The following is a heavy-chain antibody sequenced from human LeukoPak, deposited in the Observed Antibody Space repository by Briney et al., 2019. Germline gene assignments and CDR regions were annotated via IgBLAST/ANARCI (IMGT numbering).Heavy chain of an antibody. J-gene: IGHJ5*02. CDR3: AKDEAALPNTPNWFDP. CDR1: GFTFSSYA. D-gene: IGHD2-15*01. Sequence: GGSLRLSCAASGFTFSSYAMSWVRQAPGKGLEWVSAISGSGGSTYYADSVKGRFTISRDNSKNTLYLQMNSLRAEDTAVYYCAKDEAALPNTPNWFDPWGQGTLVTVSS. V-gene: IGHV3-23*01. CDR2: ISGSGGST.